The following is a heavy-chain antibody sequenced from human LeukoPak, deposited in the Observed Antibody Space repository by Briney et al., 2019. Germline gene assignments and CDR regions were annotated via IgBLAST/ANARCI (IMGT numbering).Heavy chain of an antibody. Sequence: SETLSLTCTVSGGSISSSSYYWGWIRQPPGKGLEWIGSIYYSGSTYYNPSLKSRVTISVDTSKNQFSLKLSSVTAADTAVYYCASLARSYPPGDYWGQGTLVTVSS. CDR3: ASLARSYPPGDY. J-gene: IGHJ4*02. CDR2: IYYSGST. V-gene: IGHV4-39*01. CDR1: GGSISSSSYY. D-gene: IGHD3-3*02.